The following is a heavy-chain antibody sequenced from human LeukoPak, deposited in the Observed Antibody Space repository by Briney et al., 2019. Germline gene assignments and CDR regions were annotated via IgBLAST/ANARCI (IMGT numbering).Heavy chain of an antibody. D-gene: IGHD2-15*01. J-gene: IGHJ4*02. V-gene: IGHV3-48*03. CDR2: ISSSGSTI. Sequence: PGGSLRLSCAASGFTFSSYEMNWVRQAPGKGLEWVSYISSSGSTIYYADSVKGRFTISRDNAKNSLYLQMNSLRAEDTAVYYCAREDCSGGSCRPFDYWGQGTLVTVSS. CDR1: GFTFSSYE. CDR3: AREDCSGGSCRPFDY.